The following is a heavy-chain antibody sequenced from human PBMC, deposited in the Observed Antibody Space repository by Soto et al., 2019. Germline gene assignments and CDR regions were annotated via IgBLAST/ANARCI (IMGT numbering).Heavy chain of an antibody. CDR3: ARQISSGWYGPTSQDSSGMDV. J-gene: IGHJ6*02. D-gene: IGHD6-19*01. V-gene: IGHV4-39*01. Sequence: SETLSLTCTVSGGSISSSSYYWGWIRQPPGKGMEWIGSIYYSGSTYYNPSLKSRVTISVDTSKNQFSLKQSSVTAADTAVYYCARQISSGWYGPTSQDSSGMDVWGQGTTVTVSS. CDR1: GGSISSSSYY. CDR2: IYYSGST.